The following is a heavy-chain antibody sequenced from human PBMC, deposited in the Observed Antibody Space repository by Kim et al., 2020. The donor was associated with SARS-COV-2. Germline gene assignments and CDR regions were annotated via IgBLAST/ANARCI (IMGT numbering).Heavy chain of an antibody. Sequence: ASVKVSCKASGYTFTIYDINWVRQATGQGLEWMGYMNPNSGNTGYAQKFQGRVTMTRNTSISTAYMELSSLRSEDTAVYYCARDDNGGLGMLYWGQGTLVTVSS. CDR3: ARDDNGGLGMLY. CDR2: MNPNSGNT. J-gene: IGHJ4*02. V-gene: IGHV1-8*01. D-gene: IGHD4-17*01. CDR1: GYTFTIYD.